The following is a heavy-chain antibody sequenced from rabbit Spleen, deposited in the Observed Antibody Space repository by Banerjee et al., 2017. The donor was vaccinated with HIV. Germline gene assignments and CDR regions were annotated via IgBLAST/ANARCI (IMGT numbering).Heavy chain of an antibody. J-gene: IGHJ4*01. V-gene: IGHV1S45*01. CDR2: IYVGRGST. Sequence: EQLEESGGGLVQPEGSLTLTCTASGFTISSYYYMCCVRQAPGKGLEWIGCIYVGRGSTHYANWAKGRVTMYKTSSTTVTLQLTSLTAADTATYFCARSGHVGGDYIWDLWGPGTLVTVS. CDR3: ARSGHVGGDYIWDL. CDR1: GFTISSYYY. D-gene: IGHD1-1*01.